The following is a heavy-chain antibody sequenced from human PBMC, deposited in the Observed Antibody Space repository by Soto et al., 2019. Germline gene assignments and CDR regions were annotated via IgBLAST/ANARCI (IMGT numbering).Heavy chain of an antibody. CDR1: GGTFSSYA. V-gene: IGHV1-69*01. D-gene: IGHD4-17*01. CDR3: ASYGYSTKYYYYYGMDV. Sequence: QVQLVQSGAEVKKPGSSVKVSCKASGGTFSSYAISWVRQAPGQGLEWMGGIIPIFGTANYAQKFQGRVTITADESTSTAYMELSSLRSEDTAVYYCASYGYSTKYYYYYGMDVWGQGTTVTVSS. CDR2: IIPIFGTA. J-gene: IGHJ6*02.